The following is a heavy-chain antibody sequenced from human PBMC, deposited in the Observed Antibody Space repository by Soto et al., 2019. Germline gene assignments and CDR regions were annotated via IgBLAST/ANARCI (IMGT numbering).Heavy chain of an antibody. Sequence: QVHLLQSVAEVKKPGASVRVSCKASGYTFSNYGISWVRQAPGQGLEWMGWISAYSGKTNYAQSLQVRVTMTTDTSTNTAYMELRSLTSDDTAVDYCARTGELRLDSWGQGTLVTVSS. CDR1: GYTFSNYG. V-gene: IGHV1-18*01. J-gene: IGHJ4*02. CDR3: ARTGELRLDS. D-gene: IGHD1-7*01. CDR2: ISAYSGKT.